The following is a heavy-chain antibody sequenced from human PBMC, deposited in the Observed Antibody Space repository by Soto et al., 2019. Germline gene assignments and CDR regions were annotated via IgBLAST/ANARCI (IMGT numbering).Heavy chain of an antibody. CDR2: IYYSGST. Sequence: SETLSLTCTVSVGSISSYYWSWIRQPPGKGLEWIGYIYYSGSTNYNPSLKSRVTISVDTSKNQFSLKLSSVTAADTAVYYCARARPHDYVWGSYRIFDCWGQGPRV. D-gene: IGHD3-16*02. J-gene: IGHJ4*02. CDR3: ARARPHDYVWGSYRIFDC. CDR1: VGSISSYY. V-gene: IGHV4-59*01.